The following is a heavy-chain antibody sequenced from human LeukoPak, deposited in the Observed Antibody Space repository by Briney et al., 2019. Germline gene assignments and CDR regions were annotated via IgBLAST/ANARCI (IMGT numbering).Heavy chain of an antibody. Sequence: SETLSLTCTVSGGSISSGGYYWSWIRQHPGKGLEWIGYIYYSGSTNYNPSLKSRVTISVDTSKNQFSLKLSSVTAADTAVYYCARASSMVQGFDYWGQGTLVTVSS. CDR1: GGSISSGGYY. J-gene: IGHJ4*02. D-gene: IGHD3-10*01. V-gene: IGHV4-61*08. CDR2: IYYSGST. CDR3: ARASSMVQGFDY.